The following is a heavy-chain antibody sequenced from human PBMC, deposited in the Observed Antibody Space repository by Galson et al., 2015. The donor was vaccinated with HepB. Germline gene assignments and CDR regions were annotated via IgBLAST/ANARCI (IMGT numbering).Heavy chain of an antibody. CDR3: ARETAAAGTYYYYGMDV. D-gene: IGHD6-13*01. Sequence: SETLSLTCTVSGGSISSYYWSWIRQPPGKGLEWIGYIYYSGSTNYNPSLKSRVTISVDTSKNQFSLKLSSVTAADTAVYYCARETAAAGTYYYYGMDVWGQGTTVTVSS. J-gene: IGHJ6*02. CDR2: IYYSGST. V-gene: IGHV4-59*01. CDR1: GGSISSYY.